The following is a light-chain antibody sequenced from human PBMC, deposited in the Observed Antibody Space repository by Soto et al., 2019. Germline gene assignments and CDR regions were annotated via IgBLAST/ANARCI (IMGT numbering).Light chain of an antibody. Sequence: QSALTQPASVSGSPGQSITISCTGTSSDVGGYNYVSWYQQHPAKVPKLMIYHVSNRPSGVSDRFSGSKSGNTASLTISGLQAEDEGDYYCYSYTTISTYVFGTGTKLTVL. CDR1: SSDVGGYNY. CDR2: HVS. V-gene: IGLV2-14*01. J-gene: IGLJ1*01. CDR3: YSYTTISTYV.